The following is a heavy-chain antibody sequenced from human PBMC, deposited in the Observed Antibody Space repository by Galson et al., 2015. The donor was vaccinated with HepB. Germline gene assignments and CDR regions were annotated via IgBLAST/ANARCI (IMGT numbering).Heavy chain of an antibody. CDR3: ARTPYYYDSSGYYYANYYFDY. J-gene: IGHJ4*02. CDR1: GDSVSSNSAA. CDR2: TYYRSKWYN. D-gene: IGHD3-22*01. V-gene: IGHV6-1*01. Sequence: CAISGDSVSSNSAAWNWIRQSPSRGLERLGRTYYRSKWYNDYAVSVKSRITINPDTSKNQFSLQLNSVTPEDTAVYYCARTPYYYDSSGYYYANYYFDYWGQGTLVTVSS.